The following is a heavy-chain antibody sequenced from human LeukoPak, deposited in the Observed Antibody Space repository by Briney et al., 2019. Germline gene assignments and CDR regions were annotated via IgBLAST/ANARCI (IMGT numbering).Heavy chain of an antibody. CDR1: GGTFSSYA. D-gene: IGHD6-19*01. CDR3: ARGDSSGWFHDLDY. CDR2: IIPIFGTA. J-gene: IGHJ4*02. Sequence: SVKVSCKASGGTFSSYAISWVRQAPGQGLEWMGGIIPIFGTANYAQKFQGRVTITTDESTGTAYMELSSLRSEDTAVYYCARGDSSGWFHDLDYWGQGTLVTVSS. V-gene: IGHV1-69*05.